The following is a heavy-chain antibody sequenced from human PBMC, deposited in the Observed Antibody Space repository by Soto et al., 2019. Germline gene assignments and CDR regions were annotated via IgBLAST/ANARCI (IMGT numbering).Heavy chain of an antibody. CDR2: IYYNGST. CDR3: ARYRISGSWSKFDY. J-gene: IGHJ4*02. V-gene: IGHV4-31*03. D-gene: IGHD6-13*01. Sequence: QVLLQESGPGLMKPSQTLSLTCTVSGLTISSASYYWSWIRQHPGKGLEWVGNIYYNGSTYYSPSLTSRVTLGVDTSKNQFSLRLASVTAADTAVYYCARYRISGSWSKFDYWGQGTLVTVSS. CDR1: GLTISSASYY.